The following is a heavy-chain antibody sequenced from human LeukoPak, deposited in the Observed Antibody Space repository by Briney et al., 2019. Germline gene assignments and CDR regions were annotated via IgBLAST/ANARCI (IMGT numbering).Heavy chain of an antibody. CDR3: ARDDPGGWQTYDAFDI. V-gene: IGHV4-39*07. Sequence: SETLSLTCTVSGGSISSSSYYWGWIRQPPGKGLEWIGSIYYSGSTYYNPSLRSRVTISVDTSKNQFSLKLSSVTAEDTGVYYCARDDPGGWQTYDAFDIWGQGTMVTVSS. J-gene: IGHJ3*02. CDR2: IYYSGST. CDR1: GGSISSSSYY. D-gene: IGHD1-26*01.